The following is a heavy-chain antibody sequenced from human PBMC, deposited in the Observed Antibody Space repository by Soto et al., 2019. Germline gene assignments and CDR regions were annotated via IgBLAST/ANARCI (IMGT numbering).Heavy chain of an antibody. CDR1: GGSISSYY. Sequence: QVQLHESGPGLVKPSETLSLTCTVSGGSISSYYWSWIRQHPGYALAWLGSIYYSGSTNYNPSLKSRVTMSVDTSMNQFSLKLSSVTAADTAVYYCERGRAPGRYWGQGSLVTVS. CDR3: ERGRAPGRY. J-gene: IGHJ4*02. V-gene: IGHV4-59*01. D-gene: IGHD7-27*01. CDR2: IYYSGST.